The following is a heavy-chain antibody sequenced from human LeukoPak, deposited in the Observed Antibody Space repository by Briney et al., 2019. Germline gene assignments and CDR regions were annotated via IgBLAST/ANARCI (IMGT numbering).Heavy chain of an antibody. J-gene: IGHJ4*02. Sequence: SETLSLTCSVSGYSISSAYYWGWIRQPPGKGLEWIGNLYHSGSTYYNPSLKSRVTILLDMAKSQFSLKLKSVTAADTAVYYCARVRYCGGSSCSSPTFFDYWGQGIPVTVSS. CDR3: ARVRYCGGSSCSSPTFFDY. V-gene: IGHV4-38-2*02. CDR2: LYHSGST. D-gene: IGHD2-15*01. CDR1: GYSISSAYY.